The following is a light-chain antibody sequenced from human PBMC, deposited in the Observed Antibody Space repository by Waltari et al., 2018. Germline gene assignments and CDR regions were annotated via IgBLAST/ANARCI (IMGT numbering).Light chain of an antibody. CDR1: DSNIGAGYD. V-gene: IGLV1-40*01. J-gene: IGLJ3*02. CDR2: GNT. Sequence: QSVLTQPPSVSGAPGQRVTISCTGSDSNIGAGYDVHLYQQLPGTAPKLLSYGNTNRPKGVPDRFSGSKSGTSGSLAITGLQAEDETYYYCQSYDRSLTGSWVFGGGTKLTVL. CDR3: QSYDRSLTGSWV.